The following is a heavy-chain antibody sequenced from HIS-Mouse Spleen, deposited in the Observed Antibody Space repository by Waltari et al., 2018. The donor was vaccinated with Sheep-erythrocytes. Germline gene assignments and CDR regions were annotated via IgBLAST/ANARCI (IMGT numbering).Heavy chain of an antibody. V-gene: IGHV3-9*01. D-gene: IGHD2-2*01. Sequence: AAPGFSFDDYALHWARQAPGTGLEWVSGIRWNSGSIGYADSVKGRFTISRDNAKNSLYLQMNSLRAEDTALYYCAKDISRNIVVVPAAVGDYWGQGTLVTVSS. CDR1: GFSFDDYA. CDR2: IRWNSGSI. CDR3: AKDISRNIVVVPAAVGDY. J-gene: IGHJ4*02.